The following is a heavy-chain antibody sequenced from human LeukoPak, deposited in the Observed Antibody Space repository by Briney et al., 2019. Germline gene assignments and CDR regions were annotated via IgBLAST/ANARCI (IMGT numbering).Heavy chain of an antibody. CDR3: ARGLAAAGLYFDY. D-gene: IGHD6-13*01. CDR2: VYTGGST. CDR1: GFTVSSNY. V-gene: IGHV3-53*01. J-gene: IGHJ4*02. Sequence: GGSLRLSCAASGFTVSSNYMTWVRQAPGKGLEWVSVVYTGGSTYSADSVKGRFTISRDNSKNTLYLQMNSLRAEDTAVYYCARGLAAAGLYFDYWGQGTLVAVSS.